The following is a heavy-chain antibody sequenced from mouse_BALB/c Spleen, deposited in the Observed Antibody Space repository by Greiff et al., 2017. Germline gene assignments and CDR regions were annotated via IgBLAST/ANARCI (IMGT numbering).Heavy chain of an antibody. CDR2: IYPYNGGT. CDR1: GYTFTDYN. D-gene: IGHD1-2*01. V-gene: IGHV1S29*02. Sequence: VQLQQSGPELVKPGASVKISCKASGYTFTDYNMHWVKQSHGKSLEWIGYIYPYNGGTGYNQKFKSKATLTVDNSSSTAYMELRSLTSEDSAVYYCAIGAVTTAKDYWGQGTTLTVSS. J-gene: IGHJ2*01. CDR3: AIGAVTTAKDY.